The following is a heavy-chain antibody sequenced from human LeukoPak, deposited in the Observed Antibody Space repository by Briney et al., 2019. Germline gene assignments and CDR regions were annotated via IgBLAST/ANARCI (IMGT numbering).Heavy chain of an antibody. J-gene: IGHJ4*02. CDR2: ISGSTSYI. CDR1: AFTFRTYS. Sequence: GGSLRLSCVASAFTFRTYSMHWVRQAPGKGLEWVSSISGSTSYIYYADSVRGRFTISRDNAKNSLYLQMNSLRAEDTAVYYCARGSDFVWGSYRPYFDYWGQGTLVTVSS. V-gene: IGHV3-21*01. D-gene: IGHD3-16*02. CDR3: ARGSDFVWGSYRPYFDY.